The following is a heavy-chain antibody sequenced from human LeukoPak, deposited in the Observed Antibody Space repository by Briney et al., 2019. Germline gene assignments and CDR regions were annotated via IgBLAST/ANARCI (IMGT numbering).Heavy chain of an antibody. CDR2: ISSSSSYT. CDR3: AREVAAAGALDY. V-gene: IGHV3-11*06. CDR1: GFTFSDYY. Sequence: GGSLRLSCAASGFTFSDYYMSWIRQAPGKGLEWVSYISSSSSYTNYADSVKGRFTISRGNAKNSLYLQMNSLRAEDTAVYYCAREVAAAGALDYWGQGTLVTVSS. J-gene: IGHJ4*02. D-gene: IGHD6-13*01.